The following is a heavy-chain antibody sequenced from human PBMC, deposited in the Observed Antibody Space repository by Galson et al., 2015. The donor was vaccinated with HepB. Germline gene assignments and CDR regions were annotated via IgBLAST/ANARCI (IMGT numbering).Heavy chain of an antibody. V-gene: IGHV1-69*04. J-gene: IGHJ4*02. D-gene: IGHD2-21*02. CDR1: GGTFSSYA. Sequence: SVKVSCKASGGTFSSYAISWVRQAPGQGLEWMGRIIPILGIANYAQKFQGRVTITADKSTSTAYMELSSLRSEDTAVYYCAREGYCGGDCYTDGFDYWGQGNLVNVSS. CDR3: AREGYCGGDCYTDGFDY. CDR2: IIPILGIA.